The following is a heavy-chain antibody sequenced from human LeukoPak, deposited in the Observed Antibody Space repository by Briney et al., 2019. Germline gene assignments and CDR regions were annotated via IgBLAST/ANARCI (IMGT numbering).Heavy chain of an antibody. V-gene: IGHV4-4*07. CDR1: GGSISSYY. J-gene: IGHJ4*02. Sequence: PSETLSLTCTVSGGSISSYYWSWIRQPAGKGLEWIGRIYTSGSTNYNPSLKSRVTMSVDTSKNQFSLKLSSVTAADTAVYYCARSGGLRFLEWLSLFDYWGQGTLVTVSS. D-gene: IGHD3-3*01. CDR2: IYTSGST. CDR3: ARSGGLRFLEWLSLFDY.